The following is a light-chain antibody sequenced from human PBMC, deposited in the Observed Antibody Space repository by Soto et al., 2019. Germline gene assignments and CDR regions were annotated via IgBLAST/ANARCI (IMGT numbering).Light chain of an antibody. CDR2: DVS. Sequence: SALTQPASVSGSPGQSITISCTGTSSDFGSYKYVSWYQQHPGKAPKLMIHDVSNRPSGVSNRFSGSKSGNTASLTISGLQAEDEADYYCSSYTSSSTYVFGTGTKVTVL. J-gene: IGLJ1*01. CDR3: SSYTSSSTYV. V-gene: IGLV2-14*01. CDR1: SSDFGSYKY.